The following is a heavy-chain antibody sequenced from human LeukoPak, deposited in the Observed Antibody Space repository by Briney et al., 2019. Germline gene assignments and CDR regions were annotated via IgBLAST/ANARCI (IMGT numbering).Heavy chain of an antibody. D-gene: IGHD1-26*01. CDR3: ARDISGSYGY. CDR2: ISAYNGNT. CDR1: GYTFTSYG. Sequence: ASVKVSCKASGYTFTSYGISWVRQAPGQGLEWMGWISAYNGNTNYAQKFQGRVTITADKSTSTAYMELSSLRSEDTAVYYCARDISGSYGYWGQGTLVTVSS. J-gene: IGHJ4*02. V-gene: IGHV1-18*01.